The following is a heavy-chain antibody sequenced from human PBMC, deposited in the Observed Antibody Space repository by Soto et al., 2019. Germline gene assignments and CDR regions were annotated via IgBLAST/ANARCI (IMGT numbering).Heavy chain of an antibody. J-gene: IGHJ6*04. CDR3: ASPPGPDYYYYGMDV. Sequence: GGSLRLSCAASGFTFSSYWMSWVRQAPGKGLEWVANIKQDGSEKYYVDSVKGRFTISRDNAKNSLYLQMNSLRAEDTAVYYCASPPGPDYYYYGMDVWGKGTTVTVS. CDR2: IKQDGSEK. V-gene: IGHV3-7*01. CDR1: GFTFSSYW.